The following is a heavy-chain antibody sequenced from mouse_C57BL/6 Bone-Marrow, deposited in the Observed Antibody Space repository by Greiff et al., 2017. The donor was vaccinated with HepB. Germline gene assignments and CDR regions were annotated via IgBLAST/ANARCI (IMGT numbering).Heavy chain of an antibody. D-gene: IGHD1-1*01. CDR3: PYYYGSSLFAY. CDR1: GFNIKDDY. J-gene: IGHJ3*01. Sequence: VQLQQSGAELVRPGASVKLSCTASGFNIKDDYMHWVKQRPEQGLEWIGWIDPENGDTEYASKFQGKATITADTSSNTAYLQLSSLTSEDTAVYYCPYYYGSSLFAYWGQGTLVTVSA. CDR2: IDPENGDT. V-gene: IGHV14-4*01.